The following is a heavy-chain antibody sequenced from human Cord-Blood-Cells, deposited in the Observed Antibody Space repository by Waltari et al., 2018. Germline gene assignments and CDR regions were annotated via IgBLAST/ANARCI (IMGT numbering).Heavy chain of an antibody. CDR3: ARGGYSGYGCYYYYGMDV. V-gene: IGHV4-31*11. CDR2: IYYSGST. Sequence: QLQLQESGPGLVKPSQTLSLTCAVLGGPIRRGGYYSSVVRPPTGKGLEWIGYIYYSGSTYYNPSLKSRVTISVDTSKNQFSLKLSSVTAADTAVYYCARGGYSGYGCYYYYGMDVWGQGTTVTVSS. J-gene: IGHJ6*02. CDR1: GGPIRRGGYY. D-gene: IGHD5-12*01.